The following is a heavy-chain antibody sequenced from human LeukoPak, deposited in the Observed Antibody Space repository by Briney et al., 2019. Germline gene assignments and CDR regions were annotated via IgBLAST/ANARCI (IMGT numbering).Heavy chain of an antibody. CDR3: GKHQPGQRTLDS. Sequence: PGGSLRLSCEASGFTFSSYWMSWVRQAPGKGLEWVANMDYDGSERNYVDSVKGRFTISRDNARNSLYLQMNSLTAEDTAVYYCGKHQPGQRTLDSWGQGTLVTVSS. J-gene: IGHJ4*02. D-gene: IGHD1-14*01. V-gene: IGHV3-7*01. CDR1: GFTFSSYW. CDR2: MDYDGSER.